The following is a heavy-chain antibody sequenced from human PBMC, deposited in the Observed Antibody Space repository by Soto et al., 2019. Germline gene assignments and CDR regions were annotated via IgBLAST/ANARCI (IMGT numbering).Heavy chain of an antibody. CDR1: GFPFSFYS. V-gene: IGHV3-48*02. D-gene: IGHD3-3*01. J-gene: IGHJ3*02. CDR3: ARDRGVDYDFWSGYYRDGAFDI. Sequence: PGGSLGLSCAASGFPFSFYSMNWVRQAPGKGLEWVSYISSSSSTIYYADSVKGRFTISRDNAKNSLYLQMNSLRDEDTAVYYCARDRGVDYDFWSGYYRDGAFDIWGQGTMVTVS. CDR2: ISSSSSTI.